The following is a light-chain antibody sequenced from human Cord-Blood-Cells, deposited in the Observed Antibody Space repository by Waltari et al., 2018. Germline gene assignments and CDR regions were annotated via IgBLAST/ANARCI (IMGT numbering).Light chain of an antibody. Sequence: QSVLTQPPSVSGAPGQRVTISCTGSSSNIGAGYDVHWYQQLPGTAPNLLIYGNSKRPSGLPDRFSGSKSGTSASLAITGLQAEDEADYYCQSYDSSLSGWVFGGGTKLTVL. CDR1: SSNIGAGYD. V-gene: IGLV1-40*01. CDR2: GNS. CDR3: QSYDSSLSGWV. J-gene: IGLJ3*02.